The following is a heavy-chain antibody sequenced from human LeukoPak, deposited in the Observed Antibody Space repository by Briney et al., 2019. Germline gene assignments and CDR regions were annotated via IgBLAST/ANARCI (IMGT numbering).Heavy chain of an antibody. CDR2: ISGSGGST. CDR1: GFTFNSYS. Sequence: GGSLRLSCAASGFTFNSYSMNWVRQAPGKGLEWVSAISGSGGSTYYADSVKGRFTISRDNSKNTLYLQMNSLRAEDTALYFCAQWSRYFDYWGQGTLVTVSS. D-gene: IGHD1-26*01. CDR3: AQWSRYFDY. J-gene: IGHJ4*02. V-gene: IGHV3-23*01.